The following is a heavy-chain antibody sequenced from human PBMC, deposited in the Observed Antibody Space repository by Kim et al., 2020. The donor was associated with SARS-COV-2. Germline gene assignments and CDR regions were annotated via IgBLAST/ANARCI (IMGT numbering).Heavy chain of an antibody. D-gene: IGHD3-22*01. CDR3: ARGLSSIIVIVVVLTGGIYGMDD. CDR1: GGSFSGYY. CDR2: INHSGSA. Sequence: SETLSLTCAVYGGSFSGYYWTWIRQPPGKGLEWLGEINHSGSANYNPSLKSRVTLSLDTSKNQFSLKLSSVTAADTAVYYCARGLSSIIVIVVVLTGGIYGMDDWGQGATVTVSS. V-gene: IGHV4-34*01. J-gene: IGHJ6*02.